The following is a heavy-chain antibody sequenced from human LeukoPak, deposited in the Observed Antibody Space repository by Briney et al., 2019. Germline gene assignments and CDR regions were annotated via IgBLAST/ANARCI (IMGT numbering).Heavy chain of an antibody. D-gene: IGHD4/OR15-4a*01. V-gene: IGHV1-69*05. J-gene: IGHJ5*02. CDR2: IIPIFGTA. CDR3: ARDRANLHWFDP. CDR1: GGTFSSYA. Sequence: ASVKVSCKASGGTFSSYAISWVRQAPGQGLEWMGRIIPIFGTANYAQKFQGRVTITTDESMSTAYMELSSLRSEDTAVYYCARDRANLHWFDPWGQGTLVTVSS.